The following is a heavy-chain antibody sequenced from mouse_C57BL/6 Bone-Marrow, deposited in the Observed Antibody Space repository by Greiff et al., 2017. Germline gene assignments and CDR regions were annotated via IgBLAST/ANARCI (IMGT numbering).Heavy chain of an antibody. D-gene: IGHD1-1*01. J-gene: IGHJ2*01. CDR1: GFNIKDDY. CDR2: IDPENGDT. Sequence: EVKLVESGAELVRPGASVKLSCTASGFNIKDDYMHWVKQRPEQGLEWIGWIDPENGDTEYASKFQGKATITADTSSNTAYLQLSSLTSEDTAVYYCTTFYYYGSSPYFDYWGQGTTLTVSS. CDR3: TTFYYYGSSPYFDY. V-gene: IGHV14-4*01.